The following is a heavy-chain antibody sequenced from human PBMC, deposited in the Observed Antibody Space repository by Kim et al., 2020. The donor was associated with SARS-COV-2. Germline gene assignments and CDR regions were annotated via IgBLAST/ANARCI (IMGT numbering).Heavy chain of an antibody. CDR3: ATGGSYSVY. Sequence: GETIYAQKFQSRVTMTEDTSTDTAYMELSSLRSEDTAVYYCATGGSYSVYWGQGTLVTVSS. J-gene: IGHJ4*02. CDR2: GET. D-gene: IGHD3-16*01. V-gene: IGHV1-24*01.